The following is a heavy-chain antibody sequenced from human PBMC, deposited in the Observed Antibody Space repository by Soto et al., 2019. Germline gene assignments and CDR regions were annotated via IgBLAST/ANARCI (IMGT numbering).Heavy chain of an antibody. CDR1: GGSISSGGYY. V-gene: IGHV4-31*03. J-gene: IGHJ4*02. D-gene: IGHD3-3*01. CDR2: IYYSGST. Sequence: PSETLSLTCTVSGGSISSGGYYWSWIRQHPGKGLEWIGYIYYSGSTYYNPSLKSRVTISVDTSKNQFSLKLSSVTAADTAVYYCESLTVFGVVSADYWGQGTLVTVSS. CDR3: ESLTVFGVVSADY.